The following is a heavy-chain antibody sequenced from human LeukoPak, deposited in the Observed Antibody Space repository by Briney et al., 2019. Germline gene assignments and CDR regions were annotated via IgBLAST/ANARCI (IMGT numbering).Heavy chain of an antibody. D-gene: IGHD3-22*01. Sequence: KTSETLSLTCAVSGGSISSNSYYWGWIRQPPGKGLEWIGSIYYSGSTYYNPSLKSRVTISVDTSKNQFSLKLSSVTAADTAVYYCARGPYSYDSSGAFDIWGQGTMVTVSS. CDR1: GGSISSNSYY. V-gene: IGHV4-39*01. J-gene: IGHJ3*02. CDR3: ARGPYSYDSSGAFDI. CDR2: IYYSGST.